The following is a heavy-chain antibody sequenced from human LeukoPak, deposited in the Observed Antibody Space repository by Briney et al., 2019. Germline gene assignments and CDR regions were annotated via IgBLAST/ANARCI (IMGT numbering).Heavy chain of an antibody. CDR1: GFTFSSYA. V-gene: IGHV3-23*01. D-gene: IGHD1-26*01. J-gene: IGHJ4*02. Sequence: GGSLRLSCAASGFTFSSYAMSWVRQAPGKGLEWVSGISGSGGSTYYADSVKGRFTISRDNSKNTLYLQMNNLRAEDTAVYYCAKDGRSSGYYFDYWGQGTLVTVSS. CDR3: AKDGRSSGYYFDY. CDR2: ISGSGGST.